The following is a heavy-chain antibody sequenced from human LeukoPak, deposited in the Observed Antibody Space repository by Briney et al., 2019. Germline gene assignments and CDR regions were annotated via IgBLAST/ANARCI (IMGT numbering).Heavy chain of an antibody. CDR3: ARVFWETVNTGYYSDF. D-gene: IGHD3-22*01. V-gene: IGHV3-21*01. J-gene: IGHJ4*02. Sequence: PGGSLRLSCVASEFVFSSHAMIWVRQAPGKGLEWISSITSSSSGIFYADSVRGRFTISRDNANNALHLQMNSLRAEDTAVYYCARVFWETVNTGYYSDFWGQGTLVTVSS. CDR2: ITSSSSGI. CDR1: EFVFSSHA.